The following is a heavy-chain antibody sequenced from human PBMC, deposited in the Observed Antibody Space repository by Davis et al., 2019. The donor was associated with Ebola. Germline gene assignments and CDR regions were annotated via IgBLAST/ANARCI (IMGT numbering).Heavy chain of an antibody. CDR1: GGSITSGGYY. CDR2: IFHNGNT. J-gene: IGHJ3*02. CDR3: ARDSSGDAFDM. Sequence: PSETLSLTCSVSGGSITSGGYYWSWIRQLPGKGLEWIGYIFHNGNTNYNPSLESRVTISIDTSKNRFSLKLSSVTAADTALHYCARDSSGDAFDMWGQGTMVTVSS. V-gene: IGHV4-31*03.